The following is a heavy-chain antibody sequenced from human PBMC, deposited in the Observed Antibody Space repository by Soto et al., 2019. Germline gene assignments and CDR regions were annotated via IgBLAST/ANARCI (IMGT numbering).Heavy chain of an antibody. V-gene: IGHV4-59*01. CDR2: IYYSGST. Sequence: PSETLSLTCTVSGGSISSYYWSWIRQPPGKGLEWIGYIYYSGSTNYNPSLKSRVTISVDTSKNQFSLKLSSVTAADTAVYYCALGGAAMEAFDYWGQGTLVTVSS. D-gene: IGHD5-18*01. CDR1: GGSISSYY. CDR3: ALGGAAMEAFDY. J-gene: IGHJ4*02.